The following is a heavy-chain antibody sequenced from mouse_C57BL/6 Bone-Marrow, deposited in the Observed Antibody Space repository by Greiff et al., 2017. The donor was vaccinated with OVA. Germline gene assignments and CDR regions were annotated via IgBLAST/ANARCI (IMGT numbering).Heavy chain of an antibody. CDR3: TPDGYYRYFDV. V-gene: IGHV14-1*01. CDR1: GFNIKDYY. D-gene: IGHD2-3*01. J-gene: IGHJ1*03. Sequence: VQLQQSGAELVRPGASVKLSCTASGFNIKDYYMHWVKQRPEQGLEWIGRIDPEDGDTEYAPKFQGKATMTADTSSNPAYLQLSSLTSEDTAVYYCTPDGYYRYFDVWGTGTTVTVSS. CDR2: IDPEDGDT.